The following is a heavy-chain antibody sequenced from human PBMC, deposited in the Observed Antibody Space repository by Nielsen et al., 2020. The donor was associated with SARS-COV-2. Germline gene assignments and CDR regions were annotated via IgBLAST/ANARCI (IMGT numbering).Heavy chain of an antibody. CDR2: IIPILGIA. D-gene: IGHD2-2*02. V-gene: IGHV1-69*04. J-gene: IGHJ5*02. Sequence: SVKVSCKASGGTFSSYATSWVRQAPGQGLEWMGRIIPILGIANYAQKLQGRVTMTTDTSTSTAYMELRSLRSDDTAVYYCARDLYCSSTSCYRAFRFDPWGQGTLVTVSS. CDR3: ARDLYCSSTSCYRAFRFDP. CDR1: GGTFSSYA.